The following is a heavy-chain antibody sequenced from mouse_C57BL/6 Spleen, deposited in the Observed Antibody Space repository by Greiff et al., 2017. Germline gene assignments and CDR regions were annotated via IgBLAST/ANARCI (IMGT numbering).Heavy chain of an antibody. Sequence: DVKLVESGGGLVQPGESLKLSCESNEYEFPSHDMSWVRKTPEKRLELVAAINSDGGSTYYPDTMERRFIISRDNTKKTLYLQMSSLSSDDTALYYCARHYYDYAWFAYWGQGTLVTVSA. CDR1: EYEFPSHD. D-gene: IGHD2-4*01. J-gene: IGHJ3*01. V-gene: IGHV5-2*01. CDR3: ARHYYDYAWFAY. CDR2: INSDGGST.